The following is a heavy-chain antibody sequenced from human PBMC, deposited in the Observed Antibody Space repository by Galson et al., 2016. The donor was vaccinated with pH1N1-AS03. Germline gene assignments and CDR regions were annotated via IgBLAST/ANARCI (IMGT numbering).Heavy chain of an antibody. D-gene: IGHD3-10*01. CDR2: LSAGNDA. CDR3: ARDRRHSSRHYYYGMDV. V-gene: IGHV3-53*01. CDR1: GFSVRTNY. J-gene: IGHJ6*02. Sequence: SLRLSCAASGFSVRTNYMTWIRHTPGKGLEWVSLLSAGNDAYYAGSVRGRFTISRSDSKNTLHLQMNSLRADDTGVYYCARDRRHSSRHYYYGMDVWGQGTTVTVAS.